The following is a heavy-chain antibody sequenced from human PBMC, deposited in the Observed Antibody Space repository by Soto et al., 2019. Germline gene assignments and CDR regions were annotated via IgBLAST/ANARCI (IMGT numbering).Heavy chain of an antibody. CDR2: TYYRSKWYN. CDR1: GDSASSNSAA. J-gene: IGHJ4*02. Sequence: SQTLSLTCAISGDSASSNSAAWNWIRQSPSRGLEWLGRTYYRSKWYNDYAVSVKSRITINPDTSKNQFSLQLNSVTPEDTAVYCCAGVMAARRGLGALAYWGQGTLVTVSS. CDR3: AGVMAARRGLGALAY. D-gene: IGHD6-6*01. V-gene: IGHV6-1*01.